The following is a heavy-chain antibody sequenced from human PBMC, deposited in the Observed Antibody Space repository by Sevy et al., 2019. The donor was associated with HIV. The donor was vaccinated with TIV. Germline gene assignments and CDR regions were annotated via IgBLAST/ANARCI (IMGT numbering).Heavy chain of an antibody. D-gene: IGHD3-22*01. CDR2: ISYDGSNK. CDR1: GFTFSSYA. CDR3: ARDSPDSSGYYGWFDP. J-gene: IGHJ5*02. V-gene: IGHV3-30*04. Sequence: GGSLRLSCAASGFTFSSYAMHWVRQASGKGLEWVAVISYDGSNKYYADSVKGRFTISRDNSKNTLYLQMNSLRAEDTAVYYCARDSPDSSGYYGWFDPWGQGTLVTVSS.